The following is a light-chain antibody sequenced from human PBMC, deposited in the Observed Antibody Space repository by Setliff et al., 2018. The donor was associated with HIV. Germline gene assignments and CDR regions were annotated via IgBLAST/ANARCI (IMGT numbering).Light chain of an antibody. Sequence: QSVLTQPASVSGSPGQSITISCTGTSSDVGNYNYVSWYQQHPGKAPKLMIYDVSKRPSGVSNRFSGSKSGNTASLTISGLQAEDEADYYCSSYTGSSTVVFGTGTKGTVL. V-gene: IGLV2-14*01. CDR1: SSDVGNYNY. J-gene: IGLJ1*01. CDR3: SSYTGSSTVV. CDR2: DVS.